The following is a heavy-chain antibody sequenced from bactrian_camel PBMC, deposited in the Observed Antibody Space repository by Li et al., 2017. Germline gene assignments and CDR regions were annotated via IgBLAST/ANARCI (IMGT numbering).Heavy chain of an antibody. CDR1: GFTFSLWG. V-gene: IGHV3S40*01. J-gene: IGHJ4*01. CDR2: ISGRGSTT. D-gene: IGHD4*01. Sequence: VQLVESGGGLVQPGGSLRLSCAASGFTFSLWGMSWVRQAPGKGLEWVSGISGRGSTTYYADSVKGRFTISRDNAKNTLYLQLNSLKTEDTAMYYCAKGAGGSTTIPTERGQGTQVTVSS.